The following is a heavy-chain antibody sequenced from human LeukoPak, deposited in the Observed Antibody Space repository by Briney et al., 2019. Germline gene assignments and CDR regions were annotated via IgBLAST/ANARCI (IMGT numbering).Heavy chain of an antibody. CDR3: ARDRGRGGLSSAFDI. J-gene: IGHJ3*02. CDR2: INPNSGGT. V-gene: IGHV1-2*04. D-gene: IGHD3-16*01. CDR1: GYTFTDYY. Sequence: GASVKVSCKASGYTFTDYYIHWVRQAPGQGLEWIGWINPNSGGTNYAQKFQGWVTMTRDTSINTAYTELSRQKSDDSAVYYCARDRGRGGLSSAFDIWSQGTMVTVSS.